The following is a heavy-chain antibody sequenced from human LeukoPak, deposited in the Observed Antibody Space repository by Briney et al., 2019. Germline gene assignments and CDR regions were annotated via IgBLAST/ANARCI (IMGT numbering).Heavy chain of an antibody. J-gene: IGHJ4*02. CDR2: ISSSGSTI. CDR1: GFTFSDYY. D-gene: IGHD3-22*01. Sequence: GGSLRLSCAASGFTFSDYYMGWIRQAPGKGLEWVSYISSSGSTIYYADSVKGRFTISRDNAKNSLYLQMNSLRAEDTAVYYCARDLYYDSSGLFGYWGQGTLVTVSS. V-gene: IGHV3-11*01. CDR3: ARDLYYDSSGLFGY.